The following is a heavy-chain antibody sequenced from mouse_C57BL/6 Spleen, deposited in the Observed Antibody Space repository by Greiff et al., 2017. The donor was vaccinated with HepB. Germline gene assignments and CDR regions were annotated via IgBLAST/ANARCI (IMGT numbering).Heavy chain of an antibody. CDR3: GHYEYDGDWYFDV. Sequence: QVQLQQPGAELVRPGTSVKVSCKASGYAFTNYLIEWVKQRPGQGLEWIGVINPGGGGTNYNEKFKGKATLTADKSSSTAYMQLSSLTSEDSAVYFCGHYEYDGDWYFDVWGTGTTVTVSS. V-gene: IGHV1-54*01. D-gene: IGHD2-4*01. CDR1: GYAFTNYL. J-gene: IGHJ1*03. CDR2: INPGGGGT.